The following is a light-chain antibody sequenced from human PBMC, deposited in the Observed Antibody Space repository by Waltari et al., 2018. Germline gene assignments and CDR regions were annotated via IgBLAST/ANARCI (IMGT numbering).Light chain of an antibody. J-gene: IGLJ3*02. CDR3: ETGGHGTWV. CDR1: SGHSSNI. CDR2: VKTDGRQ. Sequence: QLVLTQSPSASASLGASVKLTCTLSSGHSSNIIACLQQRPGGGPRYLMKVKTDGRQGKGDDIPDRFSGSSSGAERYLTSSSLQSEDEADYYCETGGHGTWVFGGGTKLTVL. V-gene: IGLV4-69*01.